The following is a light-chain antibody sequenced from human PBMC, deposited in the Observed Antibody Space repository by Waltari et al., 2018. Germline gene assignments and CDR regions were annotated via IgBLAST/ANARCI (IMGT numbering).Light chain of an antibody. CDR1: QSVLYNLNNKNY. V-gene: IGKV4-1*01. CDR3: QQYYSTPQT. Sequence: LMTQSPDSLAVSLGERATINCKSSQSVLYNLNNKNYLAWYQQKPGQHPKLLIYWASIRESGVPDRFSGSGSGTDFTLTISSLQAEDVGVYYGQQYYSTPQTFGQGTKVEIK. CDR2: WAS. J-gene: IGKJ1*01.